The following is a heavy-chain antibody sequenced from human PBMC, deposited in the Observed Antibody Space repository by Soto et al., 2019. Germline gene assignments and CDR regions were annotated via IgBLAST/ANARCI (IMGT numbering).Heavy chain of an antibody. J-gene: IGHJ5*02. Sequence: QVQLVQSGAEVKQPGASVKVSCKASGFTFSRYYMHWIRQAPGQGLEWMGIINPSGASTNYAQKLQGRVTLTRDTSTSTGSMEVSSLRSEDTAVYYCARDNSESNSWWFDPWGQGTLVTVSS. D-gene: IGHD1-26*01. CDR2: INPSGAST. V-gene: IGHV1-46*04. CDR3: ARDNSESNSWWFDP. CDR1: GFTFSRYY.